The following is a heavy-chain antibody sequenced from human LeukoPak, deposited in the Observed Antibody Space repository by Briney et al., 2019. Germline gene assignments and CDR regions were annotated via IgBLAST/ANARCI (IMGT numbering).Heavy chain of an antibody. Sequence: SETLSLTCTVSGGSISSSSYYWGWIRQPPGKGLEWIGRIYYSGSTYYNPSLKSRVTISVDTSKNQFSLKLSSVPAADTAVYYCARDPRCSSTSCYSPAGYFDYWGQGTLVTVSS. D-gene: IGHD2-2*01. V-gene: IGHV4-39*07. J-gene: IGHJ4*02. CDR1: GGSISSSSYY. CDR3: ARDPRCSSTSCYSPAGYFDY. CDR2: IYYSGST.